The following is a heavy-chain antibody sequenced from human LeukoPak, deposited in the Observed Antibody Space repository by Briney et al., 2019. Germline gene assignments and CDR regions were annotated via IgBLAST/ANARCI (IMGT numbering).Heavy chain of an antibody. CDR3: ASMPNYYDSSGYFFYFDY. V-gene: IGHV4-34*01. J-gene: IGHJ4*02. CDR1: GGSFSGYY. Sequence: PSETLSLTCAVYGGSFSGYYWSWIRQPPGKGLEWIGEINHSGSTNYNPSLKSRVTISVDTSKNQFSLKLSSVTAADTAVYYCASMPNYYDSSGYFFYFDYWGQGTLATVSS. D-gene: IGHD3-22*01. CDR2: INHSGST.